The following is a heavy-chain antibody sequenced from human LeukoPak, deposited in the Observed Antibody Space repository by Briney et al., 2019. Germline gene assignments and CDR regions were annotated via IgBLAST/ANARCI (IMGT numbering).Heavy chain of an antibody. D-gene: IGHD3-3*01. CDR2: ISAYNGNT. CDR1: GYTFTSYG. Sequence: ASVKVSCKASGYTFTSYGISWVRQAPGQGLEWMGWISAYNGNTNYAQKLQSRVTMTTDTSTSTAYMELRSLRSDDTAVYYCARGYYDFWSGYYNGYYYMDVWGKGTTVTVSS. V-gene: IGHV1-18*01. J-gene: IGHJ6*03. CDR3: ARGYYDFWSGYYNGYYYMDV.